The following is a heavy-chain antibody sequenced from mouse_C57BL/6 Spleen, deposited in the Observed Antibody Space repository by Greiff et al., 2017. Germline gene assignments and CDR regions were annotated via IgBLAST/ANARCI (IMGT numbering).Heavy chain of an antibody. CDR1: GFTFSSYG. J-gene: IGHJ4*01. CDR2: ISSGGSYT. D-gene: IGHD1-1*01. CDR3: ARDYGSSYDYYAMDY. Sequence: DVMLVESGGDLVKPGGSLKLSCAASGFTFSSYGMSWVRQTPDKRLEWVATISSGGSYTYYPDSVKGRFTISRDNAKNTLYLQMSSLKSEDTAMYYCARDYGSSYDYYAMDYWGQGTSVTVSS. V-gene: IGHV5-6*02.